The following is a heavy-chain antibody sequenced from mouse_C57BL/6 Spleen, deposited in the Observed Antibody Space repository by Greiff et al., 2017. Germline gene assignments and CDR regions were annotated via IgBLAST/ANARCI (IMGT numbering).Heavy chain of an antibody. CDR3: ARSLYYYGSPLDY. CDR2: IDPNSGGT. D-gene: IGHD1-1*01. CDR1: GYTFTSYW. J-gene: IGHJ2*01. Sequence: QVQLQQPGAELVKPGASVKLSCKASGYTFTSYWMHWVKQRPGRGLEWIGRIDPNSGGTKYNEKFKSKATLTVDKPSSPAYMQLSSLTSEDSAVYYCARSLYYYGSPLDYWGQGTTLTVSS. V-gene: IGHV1-72*01.